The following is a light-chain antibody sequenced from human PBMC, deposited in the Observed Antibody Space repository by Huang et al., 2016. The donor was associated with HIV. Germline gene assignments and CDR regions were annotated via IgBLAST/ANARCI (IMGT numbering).Light chain of an antibody. V-gene: IGKV2-28*01. Sequence: DIVMTQSPLSLPVTPGEPASISCRSSQSLLQDKGNYYLDWYLQKPGQSPQLLIYMAFYRASGVPDRCSGSGSGTDFTLKISRVEAEDVGVYYCMQALQTPYTFGQGTKLEIK. CDR3: MQALQTPYT. CDR1: QSLLQDKGNYY. CDR2: MAF. J-gene: IGKJ2*01.